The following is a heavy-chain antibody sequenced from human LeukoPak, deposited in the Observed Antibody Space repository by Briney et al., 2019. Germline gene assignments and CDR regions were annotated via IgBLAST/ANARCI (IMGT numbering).Heavy chain of an antibody. CDR3: ARRYCSGGTCYGDY. J-gene: IGHJ4*02. Sequence: SETLSLTCTVSGGSISSYYWSWIRQPAGKGLEWIGRIYTSGSTNYNPSLKSRVTISVDKSKNQFSLKLSSVTAADTAVYYCARRYCSGGTCYGDYWGQGTLVTVSS. CDR2: IYTSGST. D-gene: IGHD2-15*01. CDR1: GGSISSYY. V-gene: IGHV4-4*07.